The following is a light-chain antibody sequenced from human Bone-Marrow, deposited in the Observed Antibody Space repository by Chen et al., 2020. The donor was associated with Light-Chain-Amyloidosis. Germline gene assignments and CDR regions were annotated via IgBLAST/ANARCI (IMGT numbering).Light chain of an antibody. CDR1: QTISSNY. V-gene: IGKV3-20*01. Sequence: EIVLTQSPGTLSLSPGEGANLSCRASQTISSNYLTWYQQKFGQAPRLLIYGSSSRATGIPARFTGSGSGTDFTLTINRLEPEDFAKYYCQQYGTSPLTFGGGTKVEIK. CDR3: QQYGTSPLT. CDR2: GSS. J-gene: IGKJ4*01.